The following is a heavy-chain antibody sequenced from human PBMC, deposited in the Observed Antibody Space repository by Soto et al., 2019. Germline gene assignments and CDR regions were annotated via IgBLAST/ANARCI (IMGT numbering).Heavy chain of an antibody. CDR2: MCSVERT. CDR1: GGSIMNKDW. CDR3: ARGGGDPIFGSFDN. V-gene: IGHV4-4*02. D-gene: IGHD2-21*02. J-gene: IGHJ4*02. Sequence: SETLSLTCAVSGGSIMNKDWCWSLVRQSPGKGLEWIGEMCSVERTIYNPSLKSRVTVSADESANRFSLRLNSVTAADTAVYYWARGGGDPIFGSFDNWGQGILVTVSS.